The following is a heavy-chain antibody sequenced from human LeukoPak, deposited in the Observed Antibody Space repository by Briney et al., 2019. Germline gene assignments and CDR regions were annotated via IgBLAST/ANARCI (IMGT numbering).Heavy chain of an antibody. CDR1: GYTFTGYY. D-gene: IGHD4-17*01. J-gene: IGHJ3*02. Sequence: GASVKVSCKASGYTFTGYYMHWVRQAPGQGLEWMGWMNPNSGNTGYAQKFQGRVTMTRNTSISTAYMELSSLRSEDTAVYYCARIHDYGDYVRAFDIWGQGTMVTVSS. V-gene: IGHV1-8*02. CDR3: ARIHDYGDYVRAFDI. CDR2: MNPNSGNT.